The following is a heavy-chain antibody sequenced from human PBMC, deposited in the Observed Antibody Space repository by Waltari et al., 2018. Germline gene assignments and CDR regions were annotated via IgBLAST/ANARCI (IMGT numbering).Heavy chain of an antibody. CDR3: AKDRSYYDILTGYYAAYYFDY. CDR1: GFTFSSYA. Sequence: EVQLVESGGGLVQPGGSLRLSCAASGFTFSSYAMSWVRQAPGKGLEWVSAISGSGGSTYYADSVKGRFTISRDNSKNTLYLQMNSLRAEDTAVYYCAKDRSYYDILTGYYAAYYFDYWGQGTLVTVSS. CDR2: ISGSGGST. J-gene: IGHJ4*02. V-gene: IGHV3-23*04. D-gene: IGHD3-9*01.